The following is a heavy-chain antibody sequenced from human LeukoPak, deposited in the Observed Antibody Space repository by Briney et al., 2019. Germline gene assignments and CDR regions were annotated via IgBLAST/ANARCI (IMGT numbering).Heavy chain of an antibody. Sequence: SETLSLTCAVYGGSFSGYYWSWIRQPPGEGLEWIGEINHSGSTNYNPSLKSRVTISVDTSKNQFSLKLSSVTAADTAVYYCARRRSVYCSSTSCYRQWYWYFDLWGRGTLVTVSS. CDR1: GGSFSGYY. D-gene: IGHD2-2*01. CDR3: ARRRSVYCSSTSCYRQWYWYFDL. CDR2: INHSGST. V-gene: IGHV4-34*01. J-gene: IGHJ2*01.